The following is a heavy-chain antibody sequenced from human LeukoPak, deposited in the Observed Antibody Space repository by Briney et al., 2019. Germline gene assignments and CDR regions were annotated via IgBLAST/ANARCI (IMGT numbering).Heavy chain of an antibody. V-gene: IGHV3-21*01. D-gene: IGHD6-13*01. J-gene: IGHJ6*02. CDR2: ISSNTFYI. CDR1: GFTFTSYS. CDR3: AKDLAYSSSWYGYYYYGMDV. Sequence: GGSLRLSCAASGFTFTSYSMNWVRQAPGKGLEWVSSISSNTFYINYADSVKGRFTISRDNAENSLYLQLNNLRAEDTALYYCAKDLAYSSSWYGYYYYGMDVWGQGTTVTVSS.